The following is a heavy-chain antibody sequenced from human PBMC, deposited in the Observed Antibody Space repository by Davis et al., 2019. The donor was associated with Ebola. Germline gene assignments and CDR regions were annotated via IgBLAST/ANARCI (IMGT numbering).Heavy chain of an antibody. Sequence: MPGGSLRLSCTVSGGSISSSSYYWGWIRQPPGKGLEWIGSIYYSGSTYYNPSLKSRVTISVDTSKNQFSLKMSSVTAADTAVYYCARSYFGLGASVYYYYNMDVWGNGTTVIVSS. D-gene: IGHD3-10*01. J-gene: IGHJ6*03. CDR1: GGSISSSSYY. V-gene: IGHV4-39*01. CDR2: IYYSGST. CDR3: ARSYFGLGASVYYYYNMDV.